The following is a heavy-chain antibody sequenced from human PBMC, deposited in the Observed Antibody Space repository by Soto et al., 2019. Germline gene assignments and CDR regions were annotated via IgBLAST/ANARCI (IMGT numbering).Heavy chain of an antibody. D-gene: IGHD3-3*01. J-gene: IGHJ4*02. V-gene: IGHV4-34*01. CDR1: GGSFSGYY. CDR2: IYHSGST. Sequence: PSETLSLTCAVYGGSFSGYYWSWIRQPPGKGLEWIGEIYHSGSTNYNPSHKSRVTISVDTSKNQFSLKLSSVTAADTAVYYCARADDFPSPGYFDYWGQGTLVTVSS. CDR3: ARADDFPSPGYFDY.